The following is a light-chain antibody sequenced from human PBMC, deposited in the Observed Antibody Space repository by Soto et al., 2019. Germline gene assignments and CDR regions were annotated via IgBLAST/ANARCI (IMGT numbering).Light chain of an antibody. CDR1: QSVSSN. V-gene: IGKV3-15*01. Sequence: EIVMTQSPATLSVSPGERATLSCTASQSVSSNLAWYQQKPCQAPRLLIYGASTRATGIPARFSGSGSGTEFTLTISGLQSGDFAVYYCQQYNYWPPYTFGQGTKLEIK. J-gene: IGKJ2*01. CDR2: GAS. CDR3: QQYNYWPPYT.